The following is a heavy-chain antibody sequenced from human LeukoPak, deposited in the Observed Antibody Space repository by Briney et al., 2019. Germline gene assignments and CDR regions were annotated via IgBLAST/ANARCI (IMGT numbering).Heavy chain of an antibody. CDR2: ISWNSGSI. Sequence: PGGSLRLSCAASGFTFDDYAMHWVRQAPGKGLEWVSGISWNSGSIGYADSVKGRFTISRDNAKNSLYLQMNSLRAEDTAVYYCASSGYTYYYYYMDVWGKGTTVTISS. CDR1: GFTFDDYA. J-gene: IGHJ6*03. CDR3: ASSGYTYYYYYMDV. V-gene: IGHV3-9*01. D-gene: IGHD3-22*01.